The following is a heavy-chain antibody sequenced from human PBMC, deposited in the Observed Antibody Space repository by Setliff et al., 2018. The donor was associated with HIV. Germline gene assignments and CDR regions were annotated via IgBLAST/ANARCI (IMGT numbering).Heavy chain of an antibody. CDR3: ARGFGSSTIDY. CDR1: GYTFTSYA. Sequence: SVKVSCKASGYTFTSYAIHWVRQAPGQRLEWMGGIIPIFGTAKYAQKFQGRVTITTDESTSTAYMELSSLRSEDTAVYYCARGFGSSTIDYWGQGTLVTVSS. V-gene: IGHV1-69*05. CDR2: IIPIFGTA. J-gene: IGHJ4*02. D-gene: IGHD6-6*01.